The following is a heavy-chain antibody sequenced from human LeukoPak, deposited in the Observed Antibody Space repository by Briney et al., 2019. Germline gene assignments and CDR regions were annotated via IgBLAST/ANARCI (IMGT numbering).Heavy chain of an antibody. V-gene: IGHV4-59*01. CDR2: IYYSGST. CDR3: ASGDYYYDSSGHAFDI. CDR1: GDSISSYC. Sequence: PSETLSLTCTVSGDSISSYCWSWIRQPPGKGLEWIGYIYYSGSTNYNPSLKSRVTISVDTSKNQFSLKLSSVTAADTAVYYCASGDYYYDSSGHAFDIWGQGTMVTVSS. D-gene: IGHD3-22*01. J-gene: IGHJ3*02.